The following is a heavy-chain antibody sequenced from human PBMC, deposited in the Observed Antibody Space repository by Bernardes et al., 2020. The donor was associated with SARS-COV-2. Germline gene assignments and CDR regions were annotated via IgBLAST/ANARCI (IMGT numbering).Heavy chain of an antibody. CDR3: ASGTDRAKTNY. CDR1: GGSINGYY. J-gene: IGHJ4*02. CDR2: IHPTGST. Sequence: SETLSLTCTVPGGSINGYYWNWIRQPPMKGLEWIGFIHPTGSTNYNPSLKSRVTMSVDTSKNQFSLILSSVTAADTAVYYCASGTDRAKTNYWGQGTLVTVSS. V-gene: IGHV4-59*01.